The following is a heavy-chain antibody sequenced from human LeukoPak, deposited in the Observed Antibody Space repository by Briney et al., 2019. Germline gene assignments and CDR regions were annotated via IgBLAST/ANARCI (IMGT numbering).Heavy chain of an antibody. D-gene: IGHD3-10*02. CDR2: ISAYNGNT. V-gene: IGHV1-18*01. CDR1: GGTFSSYA. Sequence: ASVKVSCKASGGTFSSYAISWVRQAPGQGLEWMGWISAYNGNTNYAQKLQGRVTMTTDTSTSTAYMELRSLRSDDTAVYYCARVPPYVVRGVIPHFDYWGQGTLVTVSS. CDR3: ARVPPYVVRGVIPHFDY. J-gene: IGHJ4*02.